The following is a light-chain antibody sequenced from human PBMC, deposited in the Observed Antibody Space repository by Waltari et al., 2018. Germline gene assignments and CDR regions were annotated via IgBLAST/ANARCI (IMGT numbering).Light chain of an antibody. V-gene: IGLV3-25*03. CDR1: ALPKQY. Sequence: SYELTQPPSVSVSPGQTARIPCSGDALPKQYACWYQQRPGQAPVLVIYKDSERPSGIPERFSGSSSGTTVTLTISGVQAEDEADYYCQSADSSGTYSDVVFGGGTKLTVL. J-gene: IGLJ2*01. CDR3: QSADSSGTYSDVV. CDR2: KDS.